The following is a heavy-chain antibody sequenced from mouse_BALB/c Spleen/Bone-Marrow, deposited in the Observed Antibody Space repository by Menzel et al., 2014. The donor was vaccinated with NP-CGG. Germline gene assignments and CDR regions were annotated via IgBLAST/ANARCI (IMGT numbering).Heavy chain of an antibody. CDR2: IFPGSGNT. Sequence: QFPLTHSGPALMKPGASVKISCKATGYTFSSYWIEWVKQRPGHGLEWIGAIFPGSGNTHYNEKFKGKATFPADTSSNTAYMQLSSLTSEDAAVYYCTRQGFACWGQGTRGTGSA. J-gene: IGHJ3*01. V-gene: IGHV1-9*01. CDR1: GYTFSSYW. CDR3: TRQGFAC.